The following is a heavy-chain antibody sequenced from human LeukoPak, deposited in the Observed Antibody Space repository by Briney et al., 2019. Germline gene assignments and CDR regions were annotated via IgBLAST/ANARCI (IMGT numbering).Heavy chain of an antibody. Sequence: GGSLRLSCAASGFTFSSYAMSWVRQAPGKGLEWVSTISGSGGGTYYADSVKGRFTISRDNSKNTLYLQMNSLRAEDTAVYYCAKDTPRYCSSTSCPYDAFDIWGQGTMVTVSS. CDR1: GFTFSSYA. D-gene: IGHD2-2*01. J-gene: IGHJ3*02. CDR3: AKDTPRYCSSTSCPYDAFDI. CDR2: ISGSGGGT. V-gene: IGHV3-23*01.